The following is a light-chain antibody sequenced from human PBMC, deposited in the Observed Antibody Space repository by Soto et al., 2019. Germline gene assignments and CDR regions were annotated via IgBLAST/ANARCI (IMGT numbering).Light chain of an antibody. CDR1: QSVSRS. CDR3: QQDAITPPWT. CDR2: AAS. V-gene: IGKV1-39*01. Sequence: DIVMTQSPDSLSASVGDRVIITCRASQSVSRSLNWYQQKAGQAPKLLIYAASTLHSGVPSRFSGSGSGTEFTLTISSLQPEDFATYYCQQDAITPPWTFGQGTKVDVK. J-gene: IGKJ1*01.